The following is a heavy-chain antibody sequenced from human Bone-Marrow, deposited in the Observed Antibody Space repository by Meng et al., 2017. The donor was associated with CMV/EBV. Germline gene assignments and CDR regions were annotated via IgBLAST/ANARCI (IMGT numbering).Heavy chain of an antibody. CDR3: VKEPVGGAHKIWGGYYFDY. CDR2: ISGSGGST. CDR1: GFTFSSYA. J-gene: IGHJ4*02. Sequence: GESLKISCAASGFTFSSYAMSWVRQAPGKGLEWVSAISGSGGSTYYADSVKGRFTISRDNSKNTLYLQMNSLRADDTSVYYCVKEPVGGAHKIWGGYYFDYWGRGTLVTVSS. D-gene: IGHD3-16*01. V-gene: IGHV3-23*01.